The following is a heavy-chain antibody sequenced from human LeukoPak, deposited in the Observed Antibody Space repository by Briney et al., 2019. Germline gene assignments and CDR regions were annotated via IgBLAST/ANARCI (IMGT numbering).Heavy chain of an antibody. CDR3: ARAEYDFWSGRPFSY. CDR1: GYTFSSYE. V-gene: IGHV3-48*03. D-gene: IGHD3-3*01. CDR2: ISSSGSTI. Sequence: GGSLRLSCAASGYTFSSYEMNWVRQAPGKGLEWVSYISSSGSTIYYADSVKGRFTISRDNAKNSLYLQMNSLRAEDTAVYYCARAEYDFWSGRPFSYWGQGTLVTVSS. J-gene: IGHJ4*02.